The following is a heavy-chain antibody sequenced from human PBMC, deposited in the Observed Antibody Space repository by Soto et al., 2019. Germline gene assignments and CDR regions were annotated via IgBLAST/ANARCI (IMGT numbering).Heavy chain of an antibody. CDR1: GNTFTSYA. D-gene: IGHD3-22*01. V-gene: IGHV1-69*04. J-gene: IGHJ4*02. Sequence: SVKVSCKTSGNTFTSYAINWVRQATGQGLEWMGRIIPILGIANYAQKFQGRVTITADKSTSTAYMELSSLRSEDTAVYYCARSGYYDSSGYMGYWGQGTLVTVSS. CDR3: ARSGYYDSSGYMGY. CDR2: IIPILGIA.